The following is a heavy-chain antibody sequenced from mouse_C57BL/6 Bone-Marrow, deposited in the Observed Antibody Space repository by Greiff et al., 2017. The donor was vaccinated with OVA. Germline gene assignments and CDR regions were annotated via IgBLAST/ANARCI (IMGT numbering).Heavy chain of an antibody. J-gene: IGHJ2*01. D-gene: IGHD2-3*01. Sequence: VKLQESGAELVRPGASVKLSCKASGYTFTDYYINWVKQRPGQGLEWIARIYPGSGNTYYNEKFKGKATLTAEKSSSTAYMQLSSLTSEDSAVYFCARGGYYGYWGQGTTLAVSS. CDR2: IYPGSGNT. CDR3: ARGGYYGY. CDR1: GYTFTDYY. V-gene: IGHV1-76*01.